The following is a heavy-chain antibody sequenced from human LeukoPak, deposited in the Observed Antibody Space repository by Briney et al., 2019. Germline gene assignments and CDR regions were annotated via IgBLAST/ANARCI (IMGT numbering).Heavy chain of an antibody. CDR3: ASPLSMVRGVTAYQL. CDR1: GYTFTGYY. CDR2: INPNSGGT. D-gene: IGHD3-10*01. V-gene: IGHV1-2*02. Sequence: ASVKVSCKASGYTFTGYYMHWVRQAPGQGLEWMGWINPNSGGTNYAQKFQGRVTMTRDTSISTAYMELSRLRSDDTAVYYCASPLSMVRGVTAYQLWGQGTLVTVSS. J-gene: IGHJ4*02.